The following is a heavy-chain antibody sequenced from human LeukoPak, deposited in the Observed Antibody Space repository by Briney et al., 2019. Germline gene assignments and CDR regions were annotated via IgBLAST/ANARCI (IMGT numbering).Heavy chain of an antibody. J-gene: IGHJ4*02. CDR1: GYTFTSNY. V-gene: IGHV1-46*01. D-gene: IGHD1-26*01. CDR3: AREGTSGSYFLAY. Sequence: ASVKVSCKAFGYTFTSNYMHWVRQAPGQGPEWMGVISPSGGSTTYAQKFQGRVTMTRDMSTSTVHMELSSLRSEDTAVYYCAREGTSGSYFLAYWGQGTLVTVSS. CDR2: ISPSGGST.